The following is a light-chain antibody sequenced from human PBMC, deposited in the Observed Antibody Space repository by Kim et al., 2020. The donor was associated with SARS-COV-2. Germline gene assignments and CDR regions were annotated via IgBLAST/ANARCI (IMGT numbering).Light chain of an antibody. CDR2: RAS. J-gene: IGKJ2*01. Sequence: LYASVGDRVTSTFRASQSIGTALAWFQPKSRKSPKVLIYRASSLESGVPSRCSGSGSGTEFALTIASLQPDDFATYYCQQYYSLSTFGQGTKLEI. CDR3: QQYYSLST. CDR1: QSIGTA. V-gene: IGKV1-5*03.